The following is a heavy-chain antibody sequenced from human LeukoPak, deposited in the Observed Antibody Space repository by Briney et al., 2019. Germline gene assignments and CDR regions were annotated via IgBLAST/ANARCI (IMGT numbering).Heavy chain of an antibody. CDR2: ISSSSYI. J-gene: IGHJ4*02. Sequence: GGSLRLSCAASGFTFSSYSMDWVRQAPGKGLEWVSSISSSSYIYYADSVKGRFTISRDNAKNSLYLQMNSLRAEDTAVYYCARGTMVRGVITEGDYWGQGTLVTVSS. CDR3: ARGTMVRGVITEGDY. D-gene: IGHD3-10*01. V-gene: IGHV3-21*01. CDR1: GFTFSSYS.